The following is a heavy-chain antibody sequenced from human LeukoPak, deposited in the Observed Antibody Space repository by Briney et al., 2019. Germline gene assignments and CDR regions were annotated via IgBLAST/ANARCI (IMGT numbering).Heavy chain of an antibody. CDR3: ARDPTPYYDFWSGPNQFDY. CDR2: INSDGSST. V-gene: IGHV3-74*01. Sequence: GGSLRLSCAASGFTFSSYWMHWVRQAPGKGLVWVSRINSDGSSTSYADSVKGRFTISRDNAKNTLYQQMNSLRAEDTAVYYCARDPTPYYDFWSGPNQFDYWGQGTLVTVSS. J-gene: IGHJ4*02. CDR1: GFTFSSYW. D-gene: IGHD3-3*01.